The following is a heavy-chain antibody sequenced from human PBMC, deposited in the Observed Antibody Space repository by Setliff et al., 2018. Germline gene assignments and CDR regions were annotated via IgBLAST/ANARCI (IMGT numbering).Heavy chain of an antibody. D-gene: IGHD2-21*02. CDR2: IRNDGSSQ. J-gene: IGHJ4*02. CDR3: AKDPHPAYCGGDCSFT. CDR1: GFTFSSSG. Sequence: PGGSLRLSCIMSGFSAASGFTFSSSGMHWVRQAPGKGLERVTFIRNDGSSQYYADSVKGRFTISRDNSKNTLYLQMNSLRAEDTAVYYCAKDPHPAYCGGDCSFTWGQGTLVTVSS. V-gene: IGHV3-30*02.